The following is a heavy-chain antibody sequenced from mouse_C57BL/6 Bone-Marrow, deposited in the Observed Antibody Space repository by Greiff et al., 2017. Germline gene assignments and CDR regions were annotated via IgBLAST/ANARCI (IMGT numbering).Heavy chain of an antibody. CDR3: ATAPLCGSSPWFAY. CDR1: GFNIKDYY. CDR2: IDPEDGDT. V-gene: IGHV14-1*01. D-gene: IGHD1-1*01. Sequence: EVQLQQSGAELVRPGASVKLSCTASGFNIKDYYMHWVKQRPEQGLEWIGRIDPEDGDTEYAPKFQGKATMTADTSSNTAYLQLSSLTSEDSSVYYCATAPLCGSSPWFAYWGQGTLVTVSA. J-gene: IGHJ3*01.